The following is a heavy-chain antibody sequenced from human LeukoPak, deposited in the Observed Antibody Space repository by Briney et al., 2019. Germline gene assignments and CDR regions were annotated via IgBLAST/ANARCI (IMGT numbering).Heavy chain of an antibody. Sequence: GGSLRLSCAASGFTFSNYWMSWVRQAPGKGLEWVAVIWYDGSNKYYADSVKGRFTISRDNSKNTLYLQMNSLRAEDTAVYYCARDRGEGWLQSNFDYWGQGTLVTVSS. CDR3: ARDRGEGWLQSNFDY. CDR1: GFTFSNYW. V-gene: IGHV3-33*08. J-gene: IGHJ4*02. CDR2: IWYDGSNK. D-gene: IGHD5-24*01.